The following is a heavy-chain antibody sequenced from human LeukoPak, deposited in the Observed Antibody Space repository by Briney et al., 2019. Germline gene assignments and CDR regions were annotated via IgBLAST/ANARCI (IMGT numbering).Heavy chain of an antibody. V-gene: IGHV3-30*18. CDR1: GFTFSSYA. D-gene: IGHD2-21*02. Sequence: GGSLRLSCAASGFTFSSYAMHWVRQAPGRGLEWVAIISYDGSNKFYADSVKGRFTISRDNSKNTLYLQMSSLGPEDTAMYYCAKVAKGNIVVVTALDYWGQGTLVTVSS. CDR3: AKVAKGNIVVVTALDY. CDR2: ISYDGSNK. J-gene: IGHJ4*02.